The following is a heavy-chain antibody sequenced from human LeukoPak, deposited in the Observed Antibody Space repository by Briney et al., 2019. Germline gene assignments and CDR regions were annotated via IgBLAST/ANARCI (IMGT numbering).Heavy chain of an antibody. CDR1: GGSISSSSYY. V-gene: IGHV4-39*01. CDR2: IYYSGST. CDR3: ARHTYVAGTVDY. D-gene: IGHD6-19*01. Sequence: SETLSLTCTVSGGSISSSSYYWGWIRQPPGKGLEWIGSIYYSGSTYYNPSLKSRVTISVDTSKNQFSLKLSSVTAADTAVYYCARHTYVAGTVDYWGQGTLVTVSS. J-gene: IGHJ4*02.